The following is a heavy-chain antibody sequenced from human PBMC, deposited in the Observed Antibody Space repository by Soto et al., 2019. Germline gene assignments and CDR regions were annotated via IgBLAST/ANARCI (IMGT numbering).Heavy chain of an antibody. J-gene: IGHJ4*02. CDR3: ARVLSAFDYFDY. V-gene: IGHV3-7*05. D-gene: IGHD3-3*02. CDR2: IKYDGSEK. CDR1: GLTFSRNW. Sequence: EVQLVESGGGLVQPGGSLRLACVASGLTFSRNWMTWVRQAPGKGLEWVATIKYDGSEKSYVDSAKGRFTISRDNAKNSLSLQMNSLRAEDTAVYYCARVLSAFDYFDYRGQGTLVTVSS.